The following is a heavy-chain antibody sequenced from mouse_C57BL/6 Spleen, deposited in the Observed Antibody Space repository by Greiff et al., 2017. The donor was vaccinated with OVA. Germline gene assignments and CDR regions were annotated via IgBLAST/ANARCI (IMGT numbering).Heavy chain of an antibody. Sequence: QVQLQQPGTELVKPGASVKLSCKASGYTFTSYWMHWVKQRPGQGLEWIGNINPSNGGTNYNEKFKSKATLTADKSSSTAYMQLSSLTSEDSAVYFCARHSGSSSYFDYWGQGTTLTVSS. CDR1: GYTFTSYW. D-gene: IGHD1-1*01. CDR2: INPSNGGT. J-gene: IGHJ2*01. V-gene: IGHV1-53*01. CDR3: ARHSGSSSYFDY.